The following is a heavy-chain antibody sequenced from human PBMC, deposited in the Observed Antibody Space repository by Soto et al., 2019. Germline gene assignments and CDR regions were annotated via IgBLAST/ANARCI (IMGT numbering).Heavy chain of an antibody. CDR2: ISAYNGNT. D-gene: IGHD3-10*01. CDR3: ARDHSLSMGRGVIMINRNYFGY. CDR1: GYTFTSYG. Sequence: QVQLVHSGAEVKKPGASVKVSCKASGYTFTSYGISWVRQAPGQGLEWMGWISAYNGNTNYAQKLQGRVTMTTDPSTSTAYMELRSLRSDDTAVYYCARDHSLSMGRGVIMINRNYFGYWGQGTLVTVSS. V-gene: IGHV1-18*01. J-gene: IGHJ4*01.